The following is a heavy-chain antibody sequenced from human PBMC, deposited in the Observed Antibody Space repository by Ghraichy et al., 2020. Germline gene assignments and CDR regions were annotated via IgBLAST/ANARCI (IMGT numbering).Heavy chain of an antibody. CDR1: GGSISTYY. Sequence: SQTLSLTCTVSGGSISTYYWSWVRQSPGKGLEWIGYIYSTGNTQYNPSLRSRVTISLDTSKNQFSLRLTSVTAADTAVYYCARNYRSGWNPLKPFDLWGQGALVTVPS. D-gene: IGHD6-19*01. CDR2: IYSTGNT. CDR3: ARNYRSGWNPLKPFDL. V-gene: IGHV4-59*01. J-gene: IGHJ4*02.